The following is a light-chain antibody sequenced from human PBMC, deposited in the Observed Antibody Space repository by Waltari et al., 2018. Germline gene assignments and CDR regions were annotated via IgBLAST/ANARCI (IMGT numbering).Light chain of an antibody. CDR1: QSMNKH. J-gene: IGKJ1*01. CDR2: GVA. Sequence: DIQMTQSPSSLSAYVGDRVTITCRASQSMNKHLNWYQQKPGKAPELLIYGVASLQSGVPERFGGSGAETDFTTSSSTLQPEDMGTYCCQQSQTPPTFGHGTKVEVK. V-gene: IGKV1-39*01. CDR3: QQSQTPPT.